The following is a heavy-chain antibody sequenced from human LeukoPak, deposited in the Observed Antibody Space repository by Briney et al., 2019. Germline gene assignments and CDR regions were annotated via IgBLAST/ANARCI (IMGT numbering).Heavy chain of an antibody. CDR3: ASRLIEYYDSSGYYP. D-gene: IGHD3-22*01. CDR2: INHSGST. Sequence: PSETLSLTCAVYGGSFSGYYWSWIRQPPGKGLEWIGEINHSGSTNYNPSLKSRVTISVDTSKNQFSLKLSSVTAADTAAYYCASRLIEYYDSSGYYPWGQGTLVTVSS. J-gene: IGHJ5*02. CDR1: GGSFSGYY. V-gene: IGHV4-34*01.